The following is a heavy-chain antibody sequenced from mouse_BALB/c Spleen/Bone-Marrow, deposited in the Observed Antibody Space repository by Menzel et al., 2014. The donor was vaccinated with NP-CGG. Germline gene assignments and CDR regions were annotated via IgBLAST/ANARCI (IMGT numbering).Heavy chain of an antibody. V-gene: IGHV1-80*01. Sequence: VQLQQSGAEPVRPGSSVKISCMASGYAFSTYWMTWVKQRPGQGLEWIGQIYPGDGDTKYNGKFKGKATLTADKSSSTAYMQLSSLTSEDSAVYFCAKVTTGFAYWGQGTLVTVSA. CDR2: IYPGDGDT. J-gene: IGHJ3*01. CDR1: GYAFSTYW. CDR3: AKVTTGFAY. D-gene: IGHD2-2*01.